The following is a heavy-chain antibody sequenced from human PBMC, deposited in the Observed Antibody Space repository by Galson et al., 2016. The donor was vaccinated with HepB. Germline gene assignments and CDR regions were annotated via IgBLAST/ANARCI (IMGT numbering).Heavy chain of an antibody. V-gene: IGHV4-59*01. J-gene: IGHJ4*02. CDR3: ARVQYELGLDY. CDR1: SGSISHYY. CDR2: IYYTGVT. Sequence: ETLSLTCTVSSGSISHYYWNWIRQPPGKGLEWIGWIYYTGVTNYNPSLKSRITISLDTSQNQFSLRLTSVTAADTAVYYCARVQYELGLDYWGQGTLVTVSS. D-gene: IGHD7-27*01.